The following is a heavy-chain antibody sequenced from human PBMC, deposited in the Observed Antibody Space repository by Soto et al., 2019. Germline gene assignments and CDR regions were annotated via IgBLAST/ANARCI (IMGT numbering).Heavy chain of an antibody. D-gene: IGHD3-16*01. CDR2: INHSGST. CDR1: GGSFSGYY. V-gene: IGHV4-34*01. Sequence: PSETLSLTCAVYGGSFSGYYWSWIRQPPGKGLEWIGEINHSGSTNYNPSLKSRVTISVDTSKNQFSLKLSSVTAADTAVYYCARLGGYNWFDPWGQGTLVTVSS. J-gene: IGHJ5*02. CDR3: ARLGGYNWFDP.